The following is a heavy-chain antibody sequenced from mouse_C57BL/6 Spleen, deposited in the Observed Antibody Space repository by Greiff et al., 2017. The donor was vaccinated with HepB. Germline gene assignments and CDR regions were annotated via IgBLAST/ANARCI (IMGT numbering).Heavy chain of an antibody. J-gene: IGHJ1*03. CDR3: ARNVIYYYGSSYWYFDV. Sequence: VKVVESGPGLVQPSQSLSITCTVSGFSLTSYGVHWVRQSPGKGLEWLGVIWSGGSTDYNAAFISRLSISKDNSKSQVFFKMNSLQADDTAIYYCARNVIYYYGSSYWYFDVWGTGTTVTVSS. D-gene: IGHD1-1*01. V-gene: IGHV2-2*01. CDR2: IWSGGST. CDR1: GFSLTSYG.